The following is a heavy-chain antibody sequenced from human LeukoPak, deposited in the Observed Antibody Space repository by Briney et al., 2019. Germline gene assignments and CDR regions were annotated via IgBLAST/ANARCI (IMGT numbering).Heavy chain of an antibody. J-gene: IGHJ6*02. CDR2: IYYSGST. V-gene: IGHV4-39*07. D-gene: IGHD3-22*01. CDR1: GGSISSSSYY. CDR3: ARDRLTYYYDSSGLGMDV. Sequence: PSETLSLTCTVSGGSISSSSYYWGWIRQPPGKGLEWIGSIYYSGSTYYNPSLKSRVTISVDTSKNQFSLKLSSVTAADTAVYYCARDRLTYYYDSSGLGMDVWGQGTTVTVSS.